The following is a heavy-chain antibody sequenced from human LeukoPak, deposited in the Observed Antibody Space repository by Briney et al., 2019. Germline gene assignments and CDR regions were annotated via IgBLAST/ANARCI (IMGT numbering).Heavy chain of an antibody. CDR3: TKGILQGATTTNPDY. CDR1: GFTFSSYA. Sequence: GGSLRLSCAASGFTFSSYAMSWVRQAPGKGLEWVSSIGSSGANIYYADSVKGRFTISRDNSKNSLYLQMNSLRAEDTAVYYCTKGILQGATTTNPDYWGQGTLVTVSS. J-gene: IGHJ4*02. V-gene: IGHV3-23*01. D-gene: IGHD5-12*01. CDR2: IGSSGANI.